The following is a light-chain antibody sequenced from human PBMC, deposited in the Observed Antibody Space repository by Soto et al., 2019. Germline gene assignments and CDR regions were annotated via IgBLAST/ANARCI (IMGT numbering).Light chain of an antibody. CDR2: DAS. CDR3: QQYGSSAWT. CDR1: QSVSSNY. J-gene: IGKJ1*01. V-gene: IGKV3-20*01. Sequence: EIVLTQSPGTLSLSPGERATLSCRASQSVSSNYLAWYQQKPGQAPRLLIYDASSRATGIPDRFSGSGSGTDFTLTISRLEPEDFAVYYCQQYGSSAWTFGQGPKVDIK.